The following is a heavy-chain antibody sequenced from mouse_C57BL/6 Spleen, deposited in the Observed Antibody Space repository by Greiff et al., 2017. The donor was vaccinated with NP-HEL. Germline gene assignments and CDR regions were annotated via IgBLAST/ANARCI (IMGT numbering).Heavy chain of an antibody. V-gene: IGHV2-6-1*01. Sequence: QVQLKQSGPGLVAPSQSLSITCTVSGFSLTSYGVHWVRQPPGKGLEWLVVIWSDGSTTYNSALKSRLSISKDNSKSQVFLKMNSLQTDDTAMYYCARHGDGYYPYYAMDYWGKGTSVTVSS. CDR2: IWSDGST. CDR1: GFSLTSYG. D-gene: IGHD2-3*01. J-gene: IGHJ4*01. CDR3: ARHGDGYYPYYAMDY.